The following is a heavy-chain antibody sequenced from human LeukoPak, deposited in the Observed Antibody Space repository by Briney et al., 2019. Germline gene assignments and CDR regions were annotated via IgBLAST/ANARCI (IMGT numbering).Heavy chain of an antibody. D-gene: IGHD3-10*01. V-gene: IGHV3-30*02. CDR2: IRYDGSNK. J-gene: IGHJ5*02. CDR3: AKERTGRGWFDP. CDR1: GFTFSTYG. Sequence: GGSLRLSCVASGFTFSTYGMHWVRQAPGKGLEWVAFIRYDGSNKYYADSVKGRFTISRDNSKNTLYLQMNSLRAEDTAVYYCAKERTGRGWFDPWGQGTLVTVSS.